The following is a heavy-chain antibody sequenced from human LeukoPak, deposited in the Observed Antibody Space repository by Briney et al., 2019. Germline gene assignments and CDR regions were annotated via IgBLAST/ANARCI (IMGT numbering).Heavy chain of an antibody. CDR1: GFTFSDYY. V-gene: IGHV3-11*05. CDR2: ISTSSSYT. Sequence: GGSLRLSCAASGFTFSDYYMSWIRQAPGKGLECVSYISTSSSYTYYADSVKGRFTISRDNSKNTLYLQMNSLRAEDTAVYYCAKDGRFGELGGMDVWGQGTTVTVSS. D-gene: IGHD3-10*01. J-gene: IGHJ6*02. CDR3: AKDGRFGELGGMDV.